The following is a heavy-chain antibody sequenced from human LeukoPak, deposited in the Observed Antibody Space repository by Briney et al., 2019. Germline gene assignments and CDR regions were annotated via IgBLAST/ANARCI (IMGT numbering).Heavy chain of an antibody. CDR1: GYTFTGYY. V-gene: IGHV1-2*04. D-gene: IGHD2/OR15-2a*01. J-gene: IGHJ4*02. CDR2: INPNSGGT. Sequence: ASVKVSCKASGYTFTGYYMHWVRQAPGQGLEWMGWINPNSGGTNYAQKFQGWVTMTRDTSISTAYMELSRLRSEDTAVYYCARDNLSDYGDYWGQGTLVTVSS. CDR3: ARDNLSDYGDY.